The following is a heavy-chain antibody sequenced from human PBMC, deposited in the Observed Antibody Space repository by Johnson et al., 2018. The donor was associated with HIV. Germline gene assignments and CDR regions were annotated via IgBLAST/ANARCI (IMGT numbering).Heavy chain of an antibody. V-gene: IGHV3-23*04. D-gene: IGHD5-18*01. CDR1: GFTFSSYA. CDR3: QNGGAYSYGWGDDAFDI. CDR2: ISGSGVST. Sequence: VQLVESGGGVVQPGRSLTLSCAASGFTFSSYAMSWVRQAPGKGLEWVSAISGSGVSTYYADSVKGRFTISRDNSKNTRYLQMNSLKTEDTAVYYCQNGGAYSYGWGDDAFDIWGQGTMVTVSS. J-gene: IGHJ3*02.